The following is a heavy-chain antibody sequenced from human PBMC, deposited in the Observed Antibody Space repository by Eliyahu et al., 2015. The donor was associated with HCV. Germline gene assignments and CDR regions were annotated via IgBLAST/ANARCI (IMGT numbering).Heavy chain of an antibody. J-gene: IGHJ4*02. CDR1: GGSISSSSYY. V-gene: IGHV4-39*01. CDR3: ARHPEYYYDSSGPGGY. Sequence: QLQLQESGPGLVKPSETLSLTCTVSGGSISSSSYYWGWIRQPPGKGLEWIGSIYYSGSTYYNPSLKSRVTISVDTSKNQFSLKLSSVTAADTAVYYCARHPEYYYDSSGPGGYWGQGTLVTVSS. CDR2: IYYSGST. D-gene: IGHD3-22*01.